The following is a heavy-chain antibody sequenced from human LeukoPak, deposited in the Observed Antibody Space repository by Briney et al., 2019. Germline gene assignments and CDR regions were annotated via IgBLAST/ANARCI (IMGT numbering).Heavy chain of an antibody. V-gene: IGHV4-39*07. CDR1: GGSISSSSYY. D-gene: IGHD1-26*01. Sequence: PSETLSLTCTVSGGSISSSSYYWSWIRQPPGTGLEWIGEINHSGSTNYNPSLKSRVTISVDTSKNQFSLKLSSVTAADTAVYYCARDRSGSYSYYFDYWGQGTLVTVSS. J-gene: IGHJ4*02. CDR2: INHSGST. CDR3: ARDRSGSYSYYFDY.